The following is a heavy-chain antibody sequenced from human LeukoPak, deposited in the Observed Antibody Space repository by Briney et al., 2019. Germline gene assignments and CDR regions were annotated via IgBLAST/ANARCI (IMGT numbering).Heavy chain of an antibody. J-gene: IGHJ4*02. CDR2: ISWNSGSI. CDR3: AKDLSRWGSSGWYDGGDY. Sequence: PGGSLRLSCAASGFTFDDYAMHWVRQAPGKGLEWVSGISWNSGSIGYADSVKGRFTISRDNAKSSLYLQMNSLRAEDTALYYCAKDLSRWGSSGWYDGGDYWGQGTLVTVSS. V-gene: IGHV3-9*01. D-gene: IGHD6-19*01. CDR1: GFTFDDYA.